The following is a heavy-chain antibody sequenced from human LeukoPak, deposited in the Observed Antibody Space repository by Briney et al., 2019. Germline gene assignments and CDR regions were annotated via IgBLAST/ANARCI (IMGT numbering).Heavy chain of an antibody. D-gene: IGHD2-15*01. CDR1: GDSISRSSYY. CDR3: ARVINCSGGICYRHYFDY. J-gene: IGHJ4*02. V-gene: IGHV4-39*07. CDR2: IYYSGST. Sequence: SETLSLTCTVSGDSISRSSYYWGWIRQPPGNGLEWIGSIYYSGSTYFNPSLKSRVTISVDTSKNQFSLKLSSVTAADTAVYFCARVINCSGGICYRHYFDYWGQGTLVTVSS.